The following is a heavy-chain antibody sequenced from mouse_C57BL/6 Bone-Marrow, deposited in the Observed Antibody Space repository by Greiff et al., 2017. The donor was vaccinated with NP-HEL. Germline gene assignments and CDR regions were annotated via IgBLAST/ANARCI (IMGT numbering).Heavy chain of an antibody. D-gene: IGHD1-2*01. CDR1: GFTFSSYA. J-gene: IGHJ4*01. CDR2: ISSGGDYI. Sequence: VESGEGLVKPGGSLKLSCAASGFTFSSYAMSWVRQTPEKRLEWVAYISSGGDYIYYADTVKGRFTISRDNARNTLYLQMSSLKSEDTAMYYCTSLTTAHSMDYWGQGTSVTVSS. V-gene: IGHV5-9-1*02. CDR3: TSLTTAHSMDY.